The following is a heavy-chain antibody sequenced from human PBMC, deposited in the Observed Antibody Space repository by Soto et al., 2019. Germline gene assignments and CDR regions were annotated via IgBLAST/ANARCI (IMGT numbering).Heavy chain of an antibody. CDR1: GFTFSSYG. CDR2: IWYDGSNK. J-gene: IGHJ6*02. V-gene: IGHV3-33*01. CDR3: ARVLESIAARPPNYYYYGMDV. Sequence: GSLRLSCAASGFTFSSYGMHWVRQAPGKGLEWVAVIWYDGSNKYYADSVKGRFTISRDNSKNTLYLQMNSLRAEDTAVYYCARVLESIAARPPNYYYYGMDVWGQGTTVTVSS. D-gene: IGHD6-6*01.